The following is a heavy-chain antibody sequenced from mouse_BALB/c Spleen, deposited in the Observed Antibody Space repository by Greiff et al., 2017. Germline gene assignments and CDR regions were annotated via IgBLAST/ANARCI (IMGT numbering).Heavy chain of an antibody. J-gene: IGHJ3*01. CDR2: ISSGGSYT. CDR1: GFTFSSYA. V-gene: IGHV5-9-4*01. D-gene: IGHD2-1*01. CDR3: ARETYGNYAWFAY. Sequence: DVKLVESGGGLVKPGGSLKLSCAASGFTFSSYAMSWVRQSPEKRLEWVAEISSGGSYTYYPDTVTGRFTISRDNAKNTLYLEMSSLRSEDTAMYYCARETYGNYAWFAYWGQGTLVTVSA.